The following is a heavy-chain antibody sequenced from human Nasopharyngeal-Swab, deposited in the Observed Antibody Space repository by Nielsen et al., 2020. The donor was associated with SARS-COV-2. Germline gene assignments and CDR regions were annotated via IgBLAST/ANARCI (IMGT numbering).Heavy chain of an antibody. CDR2: IYYSGST. D-gene: IGHD3-22*01. CDR1: GGSISSGGYY. CDR3: ARINSSGYYYGY. V-gene: IGHV4-31*03. J-gene: IGHJ4*02. Sequence: SETLSLTCTVSGGSISSGGYYWSWIRQHPGKGLEWTGYIYYSGSTYYNPSLKSRVTISVDTSKNQFSLKLSSVTAADTAVYYCARINSSGYYYGYWGQGTLVTVSS.